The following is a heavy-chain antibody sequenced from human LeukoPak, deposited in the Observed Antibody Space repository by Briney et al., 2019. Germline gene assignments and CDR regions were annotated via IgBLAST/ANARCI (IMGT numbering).Heavy chain of an antibody. CDR2: MYDRGNI. Sequence: SETLSLTCTVSGGSVSGYYWSWIRQPPGKGLEWIGYMYDRGNINYNPSLKSRVTLSQDMSKNQLSLKLRSVTAGDWAVYYCAATIKRDYGDTNLHYWGQGILVTVSS. J-gene: IGHJ4*02. V-gene: IGHV4-59*02. CDR3: AATIKRDYGDTNLHY. D-gene: IGHD4-17*01. CDR1: GGSVSGYY.